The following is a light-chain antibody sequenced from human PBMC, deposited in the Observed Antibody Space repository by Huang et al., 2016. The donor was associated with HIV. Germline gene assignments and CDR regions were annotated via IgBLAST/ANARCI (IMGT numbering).Light chain of an antibody. CDR1: RSVSSNF. J-gene: IGKJ1*01. Sequence: EIVLMQSPGTLSLSLGDRATISCRASRSVSSNFLAWYQHKPGQAPRLLIYGASSRATGIPDRCSGSGSGTDFTLTIKKVESEDFAVYYCQQYADSPRTFGQGTKVEIK. V-gene: IGKV3-20*01. CDR3: QQYADSPRT. CDR2: GAS.